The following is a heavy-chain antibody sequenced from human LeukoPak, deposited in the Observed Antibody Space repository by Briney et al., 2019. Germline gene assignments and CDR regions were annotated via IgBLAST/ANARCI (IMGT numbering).Heavy chain of an antibody. V-gene: IGHV1-3*01. CDR3: ASSVYYYDSSGYSTHNWFDP. D-gene: IGHD3-22*01. CDR2: INAGNGNT. J-gene: IGHJ5*02. Sequence: GASVKVSCKASGYTFTSYAMHWVRQAPGQRLEWMGWINAGNGNTKYSQKFQGRVTITRDTSASTAYMELSSLRSEDTAVYYCASSVYYYDSSGYSTHNWFDPWGQGTLVTVSS. CDR1: GYTFTSYA.